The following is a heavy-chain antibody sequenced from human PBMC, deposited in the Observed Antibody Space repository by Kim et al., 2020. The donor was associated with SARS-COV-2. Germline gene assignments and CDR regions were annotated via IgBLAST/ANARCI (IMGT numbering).Heavy chain of an antibody. J-gene: IGHJ3*02. V-gene: IGHV3-23*03. CDR2: IYSGGSST. D-gene: IGHD1-26*01. Sequence: GGSLRLSCAASGFTFSSYAMSWVRQAPGKGLEWVSAIYSGGSSTYYADSVKGQFTISRDNSKNTLYLEMNSRRAEDTAVYYCAKDMTTDSGSYGEDAFEIWGPGTMVTDSS. CDR1: GFTFSSYA. CDR3: AKDMTTDSGSYGEDAFEI.